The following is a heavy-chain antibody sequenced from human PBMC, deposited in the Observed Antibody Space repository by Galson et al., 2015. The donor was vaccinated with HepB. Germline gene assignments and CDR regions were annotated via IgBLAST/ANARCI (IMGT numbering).Heavy chain of an antibody. CDR3: ARNGYSGYDSDYYYYYGMDV. V-gene: IGHV1-18*01. J-gene: IGHJ6*02. Sequence: VRQAPGQGLEWMGCISAYNGYTKYAQKLQGRVTMTTDASTSTAYMELMSLRSDDTAVYYCARNGYSGYDSDYYYYYGMDVWGQGTTVTVSS. D-gene: IGHD5-12*01. CDR2: ISAYNGYT.